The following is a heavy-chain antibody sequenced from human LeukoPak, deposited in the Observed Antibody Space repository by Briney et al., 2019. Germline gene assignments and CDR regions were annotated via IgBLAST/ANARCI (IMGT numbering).Heavy chain of an antibody. CDR2: IYHSGRT. V-gene: IGHV4-38-2*02. J-gene: IGHJ4*02. CDR3: ARGYDSSGYYFFDY. CDR1: GYSISSGYY. D-gene: IGHD3-22*01. Sequence: PSETLSLTCTVSGYSISSGYYWGWIRQPPGKGLEWIGSIYHSGRTYYNPSLKSRVTISVDTSKNQFSLKLSSVTAADTAVYYCARGYDSSGYYFFDYWGQGTLVTVSS.